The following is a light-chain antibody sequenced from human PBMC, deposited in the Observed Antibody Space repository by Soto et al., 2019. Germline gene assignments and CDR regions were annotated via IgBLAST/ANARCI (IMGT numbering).Light chain of an antibody. V-gene: IGLV2-14*01. J-gene: IGLJ1*01. CDR2: EVT. CDR3: SSYTTSSTRV. Sequence: QSVLTQPASVSGSPGQSIAISCTGSSSDVGIYNYVSWYQQHPGKVPKLIIYEVTNRPSGVSNRFSGSKSGNTASLTISGLQAEDEADYYCSSYTTSSTRVFGTETKVTVL. CDR1: SSDVGIYNY.